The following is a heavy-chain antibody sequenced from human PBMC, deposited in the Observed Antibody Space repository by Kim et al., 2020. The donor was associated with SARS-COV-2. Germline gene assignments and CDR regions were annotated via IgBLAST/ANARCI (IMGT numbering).Heavy chain of an antibody. Sequence: GGSLRLSCAASGFTFSSYGMHWVRQAPGKGLEWVAVIWYDGSNKYYADPVKGRFTISRDNSKNTLYLQMNSLRAEDTAVYYCARERYYYGMDVWGEGTTASVS. V-gene: IGHV3-33*01. CDR3: ARERYYYGMDV. CDR2: IWYDGSNK. J-gene: IGHJ6*02. CDR1: GFTFSSYG.